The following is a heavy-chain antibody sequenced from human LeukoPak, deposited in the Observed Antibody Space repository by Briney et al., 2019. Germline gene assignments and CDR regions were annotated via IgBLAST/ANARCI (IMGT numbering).Heavy chain of an antibody. CDR2: IYYSGST. Sequence: SETLSLTCTVSGGSISVYYWSWIRQPPGKGLEWIGYIYYSGSTNYNPSLKSRVTMSVDTSKNQFSLKLSSVTAADTAVYYCASQVGSFYYFDYWGQGTLATVSS. V-gene: IGHV4-59*12. J-gene: IGHJ4*02. D-gene: IGHD1-26*01. CDR3: ASQVGSFYYFDY. CDR1: GGSISVYY.